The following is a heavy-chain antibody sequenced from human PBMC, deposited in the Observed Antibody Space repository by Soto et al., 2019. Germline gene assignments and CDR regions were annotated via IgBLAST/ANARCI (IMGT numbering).Heavy chain of an antibody. Sequence: ASVKVSCKASGYTFTSYGISSVRQATEKGLEWMGWISAYNGNTNYAQKLQGRVTMTTDTSTSTAYMELRSLRSDDTAVYYCARSPLGATEYYYYGMDVWGQGTTVTVS. CDR1: GYTFTSYG. D-gene: IGHD1-26*01. V-gene: IGHV1-18*01. J-gene: IGHJ6*02. CDR2: ISAYNGNT. CDR3: ARSPLGATEYYYYGMDV.